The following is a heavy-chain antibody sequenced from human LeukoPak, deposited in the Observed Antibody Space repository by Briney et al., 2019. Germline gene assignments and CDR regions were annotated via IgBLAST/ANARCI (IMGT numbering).Heavy chain of an antibody. D-gene: IGHD3-16*02. J-gene: IGHJ4*02. CDR3: ARDPRATFGGVIVGTDLDY. V-gene: IGHV3-74*01. CDR1: GFTFSSYW. CDR2: INSDGSST. Sequence: GGSLRPSCAASGFTFSSYWMSWVRQAPGKGLVWVSRINSDGSSTSYADSVKGRFTISRDNSKNTLYLQMNSLRAEDTAVYYCARDPRATFGGVIVGTDLDYWGQGTLVTVSS.